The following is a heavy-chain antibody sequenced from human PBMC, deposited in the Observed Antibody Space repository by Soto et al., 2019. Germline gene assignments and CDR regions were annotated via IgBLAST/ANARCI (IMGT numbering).Heavy chain of an antibody. CDR2: IYSGGST. V-gene: IGHV3-53*01. J-gene: IGHJ1*01. D-gene: IGHD3-22*01. Sequence: GGSLRLSCAASGFTVSSNYMSWVRQAPGKGLEWVSVIYSGGSTYYADSVKGRFTISRDNSKNTLYLQMNSLRAEDTAVYYCARDRVESGYPEYFQHWGQVTLVTVSS. CDR1: GFTVSSNY. CDR3: ARDRVESGYPEYFQH.